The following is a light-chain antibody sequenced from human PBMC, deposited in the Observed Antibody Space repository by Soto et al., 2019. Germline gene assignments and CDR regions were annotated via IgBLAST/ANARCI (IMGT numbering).Light chain of an antibody. CDR1: SSDVGGYNY. CDR3: TSYVGGNNHYV. Sequence: QSVLTQPPSASGSPGQSVTISCTGTSSDVGGYNYVSWYQQHPGKAPKVVIYEVSKRPSGVPDRFSGSKSGNTASLTVSGLQAEDEADYYCTSYVGGNNHYVFGTGTKV. V-gene: IGLV2-8*01. CDR2: EVS. J-gene: IGLJ1*01.